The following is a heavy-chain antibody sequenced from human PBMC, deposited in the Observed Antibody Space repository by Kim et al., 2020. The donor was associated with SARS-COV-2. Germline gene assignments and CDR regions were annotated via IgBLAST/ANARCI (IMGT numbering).Heavy chain of an antibody. V-gene: IGHV3-9*01. CDR3: TKSTIGWYYYYGMDV. D-gene: IGHD3-3*01. J-gene: IGHJ6*02. Sequence: GGSLTLSCAASGFTFDDYAMHWVRQAPGKGLEWIAGISWNSGTIDYPDSMKGRFTISRDNAKNFLYLQMTSMRGEDTALYYGTKSTIGWYYYYGMDVWGQGTTVTVSS. CDR2: ISWNSGTI. CDR1: GFTFDDYA.